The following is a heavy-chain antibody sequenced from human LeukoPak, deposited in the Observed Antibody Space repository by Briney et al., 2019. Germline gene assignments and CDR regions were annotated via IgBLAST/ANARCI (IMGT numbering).Heavy chain of an antibody. CDR3: ARHGPYVYDRGFDP. V-gene: IGHV4-4*09. J-gene: IGHJ5*02. CDR1: GGSISRYY. CDR2: IYTSGST. D-gene: IGHD3-22*01. Sequence: LETLSLPRTVSGGSISRYYWSWIRQPPGKGLEWIGHIYTSGSTNYDPSLKSRVTISVGTSKNQFSLKLSSVTAAVTAVYYCARHGPYVYDRGFDPGGQGTLVTFSS.